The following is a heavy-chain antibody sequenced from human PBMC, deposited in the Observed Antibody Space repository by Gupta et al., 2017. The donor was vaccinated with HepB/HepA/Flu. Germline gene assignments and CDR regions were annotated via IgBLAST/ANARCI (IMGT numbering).Heavy chain of an antibody. D-gene: IGHD2-2*01. V-gene: IGHV3-48*02. CDR2: ITRGSDTI. CDR3: TRDPDALDY. CDR1: GLTSSSFS. Sequence: EVQLVDSGGGLVQPRGSRRFSCAASGLTSSSFSMNWVRQAPGKGLEWVAYITRGSDTIHYADSVKGRFTISRDNAKNSLFLQMNSLRDDDTAIYYCTRDPDALDYWGQGTLVTVS. J-gene: IGHJ4*02.